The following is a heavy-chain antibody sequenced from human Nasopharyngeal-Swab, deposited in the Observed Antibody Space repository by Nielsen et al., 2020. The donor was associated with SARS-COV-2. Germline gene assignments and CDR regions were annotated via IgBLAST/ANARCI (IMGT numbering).Heavy chain of an antibody. CDR1: GDSITSSSHY. CDR3: ARQDYYGSLFDP. J-gene: IGHJ5*02. V-gene: IGHV4-39*01. CDR2: IYYLGGT. Sequence: SETLSLTCTVSGDSITSSSHYWGWIRQPPGKGLEWVGTIYYLGGTYYSPSLKSRLTISVDTSKNQFSLKLSSVTAADTAVYYCARQDYYGSLFDPWSHGTLVTVSS. D-gene: IGHD3-10*01.